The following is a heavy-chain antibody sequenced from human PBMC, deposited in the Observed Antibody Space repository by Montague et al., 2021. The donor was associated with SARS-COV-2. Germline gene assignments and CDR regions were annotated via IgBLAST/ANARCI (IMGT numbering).Heavy chain of an antibody. CDR3: ARGMIRGVTTPFDY. CDR2: IYYSGTT. Sequence: SETLSLTCSVSSGSIISSGYYWGWIRQPPGKELEWIGNIYYSGTTYYNPSLQSRGTISVDTSKNHLSLRLSSVTAADTAAYFCARGMIRGVTTPFDYWGQGTLVTVSS. V-gene: IGHV4-39*02. J-gene: IGHJ4*02. CDR1: SGSIISSGYY. D-gene: IGHD3-10*01.